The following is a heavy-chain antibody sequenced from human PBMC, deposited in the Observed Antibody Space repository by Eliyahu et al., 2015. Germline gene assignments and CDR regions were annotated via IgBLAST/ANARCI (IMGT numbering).Heavy chain of an antibody. CDR1: GFXFSRXG. CDR2: VWYDGTKE. V-gene: IGHV3-33*01. J-gene: IGHJ5*01. CDR3: ARGRTGGFGWPSWAPNWFDS. Sequence: QVQLVESGGGVVQPGRSLRLSCATSGFXFSRXGMHGVRQAPGKGVGGXSVVWYDGTKEYYSESVRGRFSISRDNSKNTLYLQMNSLRTDDTAIYYCARGRTGGFGWPSWAPNWFDSWGQGTLVTVSS. D-gene: IGHD6-19*01.